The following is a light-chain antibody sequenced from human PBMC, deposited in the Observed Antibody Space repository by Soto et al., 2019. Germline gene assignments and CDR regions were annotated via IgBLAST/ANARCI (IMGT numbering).Light chain of an antibody. J-gene: IGKJ5*01. V-gene: IGKV3-20*01. CDR3: QQYGNSPPGT. Sequence: ETVLTQSPGTLYFSPGERATLSCRASQSVGNSHVAWYQQRRGLPPRLLIYGASNRATGIPDRFSGSGSGADFTLTISRLEPEDFVVYFCQQYGNSPPGTFGQGTRL. CDR2: GAS. CDR1: QSVGNSH.